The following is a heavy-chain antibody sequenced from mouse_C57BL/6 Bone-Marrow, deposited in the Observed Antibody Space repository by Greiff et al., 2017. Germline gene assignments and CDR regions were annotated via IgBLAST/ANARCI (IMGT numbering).Heavy chain of an antibody. Sequence: EVQRVESGGGLVKPGGSLKLSCAASGFTFSSYTMSWVRQTPEKRLEWVATISGGGGNTYYPDSVKGRFTISRDNAKNTLYLQMSSLRSEDTALYYCARRGYYGSSYGYAMDYWGQGTSVTVSS. D-gene: IGHD1-1*01. CDR3: ARRGYYGSSYGYAMDY. CDR2: ISGGGGNT. V-gene: IGHV5-9*01. CDR1: GFTFSSYT. J-gene: IGHJ4*01.